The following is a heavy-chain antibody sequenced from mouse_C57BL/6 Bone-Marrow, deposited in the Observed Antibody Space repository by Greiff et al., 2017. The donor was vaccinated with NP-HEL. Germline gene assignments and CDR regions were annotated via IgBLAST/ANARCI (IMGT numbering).Heavy chain of an antibody. CDR3: ARSWFAY. CDR1: GFTFSSYG. CDR2: ISSGGSYT. V-gene: IGHV5-6*01. J-gene: IGHJ3*01. Sequence: EVQVVESGGDLVKPGGSLKLSCAASGFTFSSYGMSWVRQTPDKSLEWVATISSGGSYTYYPDSVKGRFTISRDNAKNNLYLQRSSLKSEDTAMYYCARSWFAYWGQGTLVTVSA.